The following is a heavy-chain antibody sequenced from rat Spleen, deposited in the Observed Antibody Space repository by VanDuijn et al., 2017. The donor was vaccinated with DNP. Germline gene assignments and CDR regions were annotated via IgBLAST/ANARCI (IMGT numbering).Heavy chain of an antibody. CDR3: ARTAGFDY. D-gene: IGHD1-4*01. CDR1: GYSITSSYR. V-gene: IGHV3-3*01. CDR2: INSAGST. J-gene: IGHJ2*01. Sequence: EVQLQESGPGLVKPSQSLSLTCSVTGYSITSSYRWNWIRKFPGKELEWMGYINSAGSTNYNPSLKSRISITRATSKNQFFLQLNSVTTEDTATYYCARTAGFDYWGQGVMVRVSS.